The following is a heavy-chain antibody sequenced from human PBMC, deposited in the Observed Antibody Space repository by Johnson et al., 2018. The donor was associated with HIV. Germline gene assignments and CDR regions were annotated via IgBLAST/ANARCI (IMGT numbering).Heavy chain of an antibody. CDR2: INSGGDT. J-gene: IGHJ3*02. V-gene: IGHV3-66*04. D-gene: IGHD1-1*01. CDR1: GFTVSSNY. Sequence: VQLVESGGGLVQPGGSLRLSCAASGFTVSSNYMSWVRQGPGKGLEWVSVINSGGDTYYADSVKGRCTISRDNYKNTLYLQMNSLRAEDTAVYYCAGQVRAFDIWGQGTMVTVSS. CDR3: AGQVRAFDI.